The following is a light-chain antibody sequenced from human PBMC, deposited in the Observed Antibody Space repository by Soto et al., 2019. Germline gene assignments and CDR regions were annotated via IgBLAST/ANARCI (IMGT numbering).Light chain of an antibody. CDR2: EVS. Sequence: QSVLTQPASVSGSPGQSITISCTGTSSDVGTYKYVSWYQQLPGKAPKLMIYEVSNRPSGVSNRFSGSKSGNTASLTISELQAEDEADYYCSSYTSSSSHYVFGTGTKVTVL. CDR3: SSYTSSSSHYV. CDR1: SSDVGTYKY. V-gene: IGLV2-14*01. J-gene: IGLJ1*01.